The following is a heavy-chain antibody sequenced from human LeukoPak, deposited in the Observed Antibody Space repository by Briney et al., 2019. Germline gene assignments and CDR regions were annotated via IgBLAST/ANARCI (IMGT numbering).Heavy chain of an antibody. D-gene: IGHD2/OR15-2a*01. CDR1: GYTFTNYH. Sequence: ASVTVSCKASGYTFTNYHIHWVRQAPGQGLEWMGIINPSGGSTSNAQKFQGRVTMTRDMSTSTVYMELSSLRSEDMAVYYCAKYGHSPYFDSWGQGTLVTVSS. CDR3: AKYGHSPYFDS. J-gene: IGHJ4*02. CDR2: INPSGGST. V-gene: IGHV1-46*01.